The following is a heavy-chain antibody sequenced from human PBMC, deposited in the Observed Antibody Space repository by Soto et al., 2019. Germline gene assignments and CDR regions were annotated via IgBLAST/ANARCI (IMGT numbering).Heavy chain of an antibody. CDR2: IIPIFGTA. J-gene: IGHJ6*02. V-gene: IGHV1-69*01. CDR1: GGTFSSYA. CDR3: ATESSPGFYYGMDV. D-gene: IGHD6-13*01. Sequence: QVQLVQSGAEVKKPGSSVKVSCKASGGTFSSYAISWVRQAPGQGLEWMGGIIPIFGTANYAQKFQGRVTIPADESTRTAYMELRSLRSEDTAVYYCATESSPGFYYGMDVWGQGTTVTVSS.